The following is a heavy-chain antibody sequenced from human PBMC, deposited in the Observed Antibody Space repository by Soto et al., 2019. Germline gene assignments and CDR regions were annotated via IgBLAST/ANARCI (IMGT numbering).Heavy chain of an antibody. D-gene: IGHD6-13*01. CDR3: ARDQTGITTAGGGRIDR. J-gene: IGHJ5*02. V-gene: IGHV3-30*14. Sequence: QVQLVESGGGVVQPGRSLRLSCAASGFTFSTHAMHWVRQAPGKGLECVAIVSFDGSNKYYADSVKGRFTISRDNSKNTLYLQMNGLTPEDTAFYYCARDQTGITTAGGGRIDRWGQGTLVTVSS. CDR1: GFTFSTHA. CDR2: VSFDGSNK.